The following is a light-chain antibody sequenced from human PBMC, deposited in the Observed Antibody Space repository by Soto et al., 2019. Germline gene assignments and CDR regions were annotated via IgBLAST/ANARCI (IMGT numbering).Light chain of an antibody. CDR2: RAS. Sequence: EIVLTQSPGTLSLSPGERATLSCRASQSVTSSYLAWYQQKPGQAPRLLIYRASSRATGIPDRFSGSGSGTDFTLTISRLEPEDFAVYYCQQYGSSRAFGQGTEVEIK. CDR1: QSVTSSY. J-gene: IGKJ1*01. V-gene: IGKV3-20*01. CDR3: QQYGSSRA.